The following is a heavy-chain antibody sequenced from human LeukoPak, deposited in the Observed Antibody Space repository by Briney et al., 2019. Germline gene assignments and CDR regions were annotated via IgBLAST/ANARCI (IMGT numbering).Heavy chain of an antibody. CDR1: GFTFSSYG. CDR3: AKDRVGVAIIYYFDY. J-gene: IGHJ4*02. Sequence: GGSLRLSCAASGFTFSSYGMHWVRQAPGKGLEWVSAISGSGGSTYYADSVKGRFTISRDNSKNTLYLQMNSLRAEDTAVYYCAKDRVGVAIIYYFDYWGQGTLVTVSS. D-gene: IGHD3-3*01. V-gene: IGHV3-23*01. CDR2: ISGSGGST.